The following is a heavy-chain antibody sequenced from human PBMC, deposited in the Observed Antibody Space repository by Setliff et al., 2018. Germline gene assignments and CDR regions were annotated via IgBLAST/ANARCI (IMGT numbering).Heavy chain of an antibody. V-gene: IGHV4-38-2*01. Sequence: PSETLSLTCAVSGYSISGGYYWGWIRQPPGKGLEWIGSIYHSGSTYYNPSLKSRVTISVDTSKNQFSLKLSSVTAADTAVYYCARSAGYSSSWYNYYYGMDVWGQGTTVTVSS. J-gene: IGHJ6*02. CDR3: ARSAGYSSSWYNYYYGMDV. D-gene: IGHD6-13*01. CDR1: GYSISGGYY. CDR2: IYHSGST.